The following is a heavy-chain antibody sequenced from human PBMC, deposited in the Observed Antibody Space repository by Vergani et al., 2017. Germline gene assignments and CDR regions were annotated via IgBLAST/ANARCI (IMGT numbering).Heavy chain of an antibody. CDR3: ARRGGCSGGSCYSFNGEEWFDP. V-gene: IGHV5-51*03. J-gene: IGHJ5*02. Sequence: EVQLVQSGAEVKKPGESLKISCKGSGYRFTSYWIGWVRQKPGKGLEWMGIIYPSDSDTRYSPSFQGQVTISADKSISTAYLQWSSLRASDTAMYYCARRGGCSGGSCYSFNGEEWFDPWGQGTLVTVSS. CDR1: GYRFTSYW. CDR2: IYPSDSDT. D-gene: IGHD2-15*01.